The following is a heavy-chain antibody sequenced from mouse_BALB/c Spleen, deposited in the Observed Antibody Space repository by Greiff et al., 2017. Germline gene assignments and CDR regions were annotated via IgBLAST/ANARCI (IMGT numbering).Heavy chain of an antibody. V-gene: IGHV3-2*02. J-gene: IGHJ1*01. CDR1: GYSITSDYA. CDR2: ISYSGST. D-gene: IGHD1-1*01. Sequence: EVKLQESGPGLVKPSQSLSLTCTVTGYSITSDYAWNWIRQFPGNKLEWMGYISYSGSTSYNPSLKSRISITRDTSKNQFFLQLNSVTTEDTATYYCANIRDWYFDVWGAGTTVTVSS. CDR3: ANIRDWYFDV.